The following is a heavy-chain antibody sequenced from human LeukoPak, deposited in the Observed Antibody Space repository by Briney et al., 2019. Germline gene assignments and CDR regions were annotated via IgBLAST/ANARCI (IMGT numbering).Heavy chain of an antibody. J-gene: IGHJ4*02. D-gene: IGHD6-19*01. CDR2: IKSKTDGGTT. CDR1: GFTFSNAW. Sequence: GGSLRLSCAASGFTFSNAWMSWVRQAPGKGLEWVGRIKSKTDGGTTDYAAPVKGRFTISRDDSKNTLYLQMNSLKTEDTAVYYCTTACFIAVAGTARYDYWGQGTLVTVSS. CDR3: TTACFIAVAGTARYDY. V-gene: IGHV3-15*01.